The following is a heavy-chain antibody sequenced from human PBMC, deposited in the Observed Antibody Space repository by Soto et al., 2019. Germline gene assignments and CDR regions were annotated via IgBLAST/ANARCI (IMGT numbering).Heavy chain of an antibody. D-gene: IGHD2-8*01. CDR3: ARDPYHVLMVNAPNLYGMDV. Sequence: GASVKVSCKASGGTFSSYAISWVRQAPGQGLEWMGGIIPIFGTANYAQKFQGRVTITADTSTTTAYMELRSLRSDDTAVYYCARDPYHVLMVNAPNLYGMDVWGQGTTVTVSS. CDR2: IIPIFGTA. V-gene: IGHV1-69*06. J-gene: IGHJ6*02. CDR1: GGTFSSYA.